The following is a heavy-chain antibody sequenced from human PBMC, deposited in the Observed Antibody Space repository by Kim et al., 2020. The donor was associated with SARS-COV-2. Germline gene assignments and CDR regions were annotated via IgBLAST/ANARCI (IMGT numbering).Heavy chain of an antibody. D-gene: IGHD3-10*01. V-gene: IGHV3-21*01. CDR1: GFTFSSYS. CDR3: AKPPGDYYGSGSYFGMDV. Sequence: GGSLRLSCAASGFTFSSYSMNWVRQAPGKGLEWVSSISSSSSYIYYADSVKGRFTISRDNAKNSMYLQMNSLRAEDTAVYYCAKPPGDYYGSGSYFGMDVGGQGTRVTVAS. J-gene: IGHJ6*02. CDR2: ISSSSSYI.